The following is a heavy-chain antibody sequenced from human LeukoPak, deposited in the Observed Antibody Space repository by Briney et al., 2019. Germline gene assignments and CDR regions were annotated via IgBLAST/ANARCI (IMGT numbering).Heavy chain of an antibody. Sequence: GGSLRLSCAASGFTFSSYAMNWVRQAPGEGLEWVSAISGSGASTYYADSVKGRFTISRDNSKNTLYLQMNSLRAEDTAVYYCAKDRPYYDSSGYYLEYFQHWGQGTLVTVSS. J-gene: IGHJ1*01. CDR1: GFTFSSYA. D-gene: IGHD3-22*01. CDR3: AKDRPYYDSSGYYLEYFQH. V-gene: IGHV3-23*01. CDR2: ISGSGAST.